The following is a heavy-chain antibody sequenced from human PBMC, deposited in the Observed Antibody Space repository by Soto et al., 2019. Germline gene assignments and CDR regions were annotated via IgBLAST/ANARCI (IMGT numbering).Heavy chain of an antibody. V-gene: IGHV3-23*01. CDR1: VLTFSSFA. CDR3: ARYEGYSSSWPKKTIDY. J-gene: IGHJ4*02. Sequence: GGSLRLSCAASVLTFSSFAMSWVRQAPGKGLEWVSTITFTGVSTYYVDSVKGRFTISRDNSKNTLYLQMNSLRAEDTAVYYCARYEGYSSSWPKKTIDYWGQGTLVTVSS. CDR2: ITFTGVST. D-gene: IGHD6-13*01.